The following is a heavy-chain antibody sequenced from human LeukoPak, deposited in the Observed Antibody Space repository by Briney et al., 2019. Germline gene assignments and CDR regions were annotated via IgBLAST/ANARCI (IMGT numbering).Heavy chain of an antibody. J-gene: IGHJ4*02. Sequence: GGSLRLSCAASGFTFSSYAMSWGRPAPGKGLEWVSAISGSGGSTYYADSVKGRFTISRDNSKNTLYLQMNSLRAEDTAVYYCARGPSGYHNTGGQGTLVTVSS. CDR1: GFTFSSYA. D-gene: IGHD5-12*01. CDR2: ISGSGGST. V-gene: IGHV3-23*01. CDR3: ARGPSGYHNT.